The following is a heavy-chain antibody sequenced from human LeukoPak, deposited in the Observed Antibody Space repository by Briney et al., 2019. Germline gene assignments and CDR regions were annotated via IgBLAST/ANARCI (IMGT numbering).Heavy chain of an antibody. J-gene: IGHJ4*02. CDR2: INHSGST. CDR3: ARAGLLSGGYYYGN. CDR1: GGSFSGYY. D-gene: IGHD3-22*01. Sequence: SETLSLTCAVYGGSFSGYYWSWIRQPPGKGLEWIGEINHSGSTNYNPSLKSRVTISVDTSKNQFSLKLSSVTAADTAVYYCARAGLLSGGYYYGNWGQGTLVTVSS. V-gene: IGHV4-34*01.